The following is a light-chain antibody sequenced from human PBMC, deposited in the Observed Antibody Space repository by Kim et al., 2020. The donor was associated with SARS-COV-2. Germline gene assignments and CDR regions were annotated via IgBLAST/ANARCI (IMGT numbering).Light chain of an antibody. J-gene: IGKJ4*01. V-gene: IGKV3-11*01. CDR3: QQHSNWSFT. CDR2: SAS. Sequence: SPGARPPLPGSASQSVYIYLAWYQQKPGQAPSLLIYSASNRATGVPVRFSGSGSGTDFTLSISSLEAEDFAVYYCQQHSNWSFTFGRGTKVDIK. CDR1: QSVYIY.